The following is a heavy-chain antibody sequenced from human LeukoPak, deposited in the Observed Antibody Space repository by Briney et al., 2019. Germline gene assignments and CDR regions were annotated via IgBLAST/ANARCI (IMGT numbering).Heavy chain of an antibody. V-gene: IGHV1-69*05. Sequence: GASVKVSCKASGYTFTSYGISWVRQAPGQGLEWMGRIIPIFGTANYAQKFQGRVTITTDESTSTDYMELSSLRSEDTAVYYCARVVGSYYYDSSGYYDAFDIWGQGTMVTVSS. CDR3: ARVVGSYYYDSSGYYDAFDI. CDR2: IIPIFGTA. D-gene: IGHD3-22*01. J-gene: IGHJ3*02. CDR1: GYTFTSYG.